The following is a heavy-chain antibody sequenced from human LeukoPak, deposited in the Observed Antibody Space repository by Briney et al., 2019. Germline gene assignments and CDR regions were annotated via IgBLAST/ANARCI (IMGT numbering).Heavy chain of an antibody. CDR1: GGSISSYY. V-gene: IGHV4-4*07. Sequence: SETLSLTCTVSGGSISSYYWSWIRQPAGKGLEWIGRIYTSGSTYYNPSLKSRVTISVDTSKNQFSLKLSSVTAADTAVYYCARHSGSEWFGELLDYWGQGTLVTVSS. CDR3: ARHSGSEWFGELLDY. D-gene: IGHD3-10*01. J-gene: IGHJ4*02. CDR2: IYTSGST.